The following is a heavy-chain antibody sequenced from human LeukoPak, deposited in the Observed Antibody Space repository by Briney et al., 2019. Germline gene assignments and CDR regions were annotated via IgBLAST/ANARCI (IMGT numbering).Heavy chain of an antibody. J-gene: IGHJ4*02. D-gene: IGHD2-2*01. V-gene: IGHV4-34*01. CDR1: GGSFSGYY. CDR3: ARGRSVVVPAARRYFDY. CDR2: INHSGST. Sequence: SETLSLTCAVYGGSFSGYYWSWIRQPPGQGLEWIGEINHSGSTNYNPSLKSRVTISVDTSKNQFSLKLSSVTAADTAVYYCARGRSVVVPAARRYFDYWGQGTLVTVSS.